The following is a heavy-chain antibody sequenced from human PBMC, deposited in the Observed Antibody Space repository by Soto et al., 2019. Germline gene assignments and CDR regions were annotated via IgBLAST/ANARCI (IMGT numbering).Heavy chain of an antibody. J-gene: IGHJ4*02. CDR3: ARSPFYGDYDY. Sequence: PSETLSLTCTVSGGSIISSSYYWVWIRQPPGKGLEWIGSIYYSGSTYYNPSLKSRVTISVDTSKNQFSLKLSSVTAADTAVYYCARSPFYGDYDYWGQGTLVTVSS. V-gene: IGHV4-39*07. D-gene: IGHD4-17*01. CDR1: GGSIISSSYY. CDR2: IYYSGST.